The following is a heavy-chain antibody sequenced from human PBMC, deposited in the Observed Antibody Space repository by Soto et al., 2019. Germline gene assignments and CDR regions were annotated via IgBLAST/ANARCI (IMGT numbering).Heavy chain of an antibody. V-gene: IGHV3-23*01. CDR2: ISSSGST. J-gene: IGHJ4*02. CDR3: AKGARDVDS. Sequence: EMQLLESGGGLVQPGGSLRLSCAASGFTFSSQTMSWVRQAPGKGLEWVSVISSSGSTSYTDSVEGRFTISKDSSKNTLYLQLNSLRVEDTAVYYCAKGARDVDSWGQGTLVTVSS. CDR1: GFTFSSQT. D-gene: IGHD5-12*01.